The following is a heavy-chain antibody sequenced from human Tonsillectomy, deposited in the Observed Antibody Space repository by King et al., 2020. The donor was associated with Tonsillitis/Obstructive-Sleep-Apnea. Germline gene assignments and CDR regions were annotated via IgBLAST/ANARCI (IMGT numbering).Heavy chain of an antibody. Sequence: VQLQESGPGLVKPSETLSLTCTVSGGSVNSGGYYWSWIRQPPGKGLEWIGYIYYSGSTNYNPSLKSRVTISLDMSKNQFSLKLSSVTAADTAVYYCAGGIQGYCSGGSCPGYFQHWGQGTLVTVSS. CDR3: AGGIQGYCSGGSCPGYFQH. D-gene: IGHD2-15*01. J-gene: IGHJ1*01. CDR2: IYYSGST. V-gene: IGHV4-61*08. CDR1: GGSVNSGGYY.